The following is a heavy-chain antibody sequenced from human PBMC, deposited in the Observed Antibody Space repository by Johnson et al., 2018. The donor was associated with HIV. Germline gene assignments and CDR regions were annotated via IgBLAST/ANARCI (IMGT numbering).Heavy chain of an antibody. V-gene: IGHV3-30*04. CDR3: ARDYRGRTVDAFDV. D-gene: IGHD3-16*02. CDR2: ISYSGSNK. J-gene: IGHJ3*01. Sequence: QVQLVESGGGVVQPGRSLRLSCAASGFTFSSFAMHWVRQTPGNGLEWVSIISYSGSNKYYADSVKGRFTISRDNSKNTLYLQMNPLRAEDTAVYYCARDYRGRTVDAFDVWGQGTLVIVSS. CDR1: GFTFSSFA.